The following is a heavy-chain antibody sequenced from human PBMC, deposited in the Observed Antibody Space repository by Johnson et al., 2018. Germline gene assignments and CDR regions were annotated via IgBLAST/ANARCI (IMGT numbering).Heavy chain of an antibody. CDR3: ARDSPMTVFGMVTPGGGLDV. V-gene: IGHV3-9*01. J-gene: IGHJ6*02. Sequence: VQLVESGGGLVQPGRSLRLSCAASGFTFEDYAMHWVRQVPGKGLEWVSGISWNSGSIGYADSVKGRFTISRDNAMNSLYLQMNSLRSEEPAVYYCARDSPMTVFGMVTPGGGLDVWGQWTTVTVSS. CDR2: ISWNSGSI. CDR1: GFTFEDYA. D-gene: IGHD3-3*01.